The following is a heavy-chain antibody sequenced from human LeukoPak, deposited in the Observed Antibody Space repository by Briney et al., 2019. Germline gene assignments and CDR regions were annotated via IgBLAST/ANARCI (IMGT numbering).Heavy chain of an antibody. J-gene: IGHJ3*02. Sequence: ASVRVSCKASGYTFTSYAMNWVRQAPGQGLEWMGWINTNTGNPTYAQGFTGRFVFSLDTSVSTAYLQISSLKAEDTAVYYCARVIPAADRRAFDIWGQGTMVTVPS. CDR3: ARVIPAADRRAFDI. CDR2: INTNTGNP. CDR1: GYTFTSYA. D-gene: IGHD6-13*01. V-gene: IGHV7-4-1*02.